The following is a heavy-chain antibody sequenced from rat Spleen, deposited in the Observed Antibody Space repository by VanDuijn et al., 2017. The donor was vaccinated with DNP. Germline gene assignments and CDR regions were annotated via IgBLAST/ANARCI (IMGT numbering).Heavy chain of an antibody. CDR3: VRERLGVNY. Sequence: EVQVVESGGGLVQPKGSLTLSCAASGFNFNDYWMGWVRQAPGKGLEWIGEINKDSSTIKYTPSLKEKFTISRDNAQNTLYLQMSNVGSDDTATYYCVRERLGVNYWGQGVMVTVSS. CDR1: GFNFNDYW. V-gene: IGHV4-2*01. J-gene: IGHJ2*01. D-gene: IGHD4-4*01. CDR2: INKDSSTI.